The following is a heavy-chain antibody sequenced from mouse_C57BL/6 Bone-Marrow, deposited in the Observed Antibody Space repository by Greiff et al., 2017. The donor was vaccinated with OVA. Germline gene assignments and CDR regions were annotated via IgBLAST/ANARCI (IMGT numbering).Heavy chain of an antibody. V-gene: IGHV1-81*01. Sequence: QVQLKQSGAELARPGASVKLSCKASGYTFTSYGISWVKQRTGQGLEWIGEIYPRSGNTYYNEKFKGKATLTADKSSSTAYMELRSLTSEDSAVYFCARANWDYWYFDVWGTGTTVTVSS. CDR3: ARANWDYWYFDV. CDR1: GYTFTSYG. D-gene: IGHD4-1*01. J-gene: IGHJ1*03. CDR2: IYPRSGNT.